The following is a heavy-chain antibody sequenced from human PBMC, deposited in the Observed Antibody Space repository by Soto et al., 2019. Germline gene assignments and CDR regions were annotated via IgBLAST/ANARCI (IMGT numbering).Heavy chain of an antibody. CDR2: ISTYNGNT. CDR3: ARDPYHVLMVNAPNLYGMDV. D-gene: IGHD2-8*01. J-gene: IGHJ6*02. Sequence: GASVKVSCKASGYTFTTYDISWVRQAPGKGVDWMGRISTYNGNTNYPQSLQGRLTMTTDTSTATAYMGLRILLSDDTAVYYCARDPYHVLMVNAPNLYGMDVWGQGTTVTVSS. V-gene: IGHV1-18*01. CDR1: GYTFTTYD.